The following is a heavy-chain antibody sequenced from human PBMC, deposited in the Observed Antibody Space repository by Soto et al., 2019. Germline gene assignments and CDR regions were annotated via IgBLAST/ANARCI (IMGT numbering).Heavy chain of an antibody. Sequence: GESLKISCKGSGYSFTSYWIGWVRQMPGKGLEWMGIIYPGDSDTRYSPSFQGQVTISADKSISTAYLQWSSLKASDTAMYYCARPPAQYYYGSGSYYSPFDGYYWGQGTLVTVSS. CDR2: IYPGDSDT. J-gene: IGHJ4*02. V-gene: IGHV5-51*01. D-gene: IGHD3-10*01. CDR3: ARPPAQYYYGSGSYYSPFDGYY. CDR1: GYSFTSYW.